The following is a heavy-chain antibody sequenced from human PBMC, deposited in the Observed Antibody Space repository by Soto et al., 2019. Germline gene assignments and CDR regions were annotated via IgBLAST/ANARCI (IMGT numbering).Heavy chain of an antibody. CDR3: ARELGRAFDI. V-gene: IGHV4-30-2*01. J-gene: IGHJ3*02. Sequence: SETPSLTCAVSGGSISSGGYSWSWIRQPPGKGLEWIGYIYHSGSTYYNPSLKCRVTISVDRSKNQFSLKLSSVTAADTAVYYCARELGRAFDIWGQGSMVSVSS. CDR1: GGSISSGGYS. CDR2: IYHSGST.